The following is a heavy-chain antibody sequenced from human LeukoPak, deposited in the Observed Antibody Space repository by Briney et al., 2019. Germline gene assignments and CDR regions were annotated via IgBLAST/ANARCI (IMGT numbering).Heavy chain of an antibody. V-gene: IGHV1-18*01. CDR2: ISAYNGNT. CDR1: GYTFTSYG. Sequence: ASVKVSCKASGYTFTSYGISWVRQAPGQGLEWMGWISAYNGNTNYAQKLQGRVAMTTDTSTSTAYMELRSLRSDDTAVYYCARADYYDILTGYYPIDYWGQGTLVTVSS. J-gene: IGHJ4*02. CDR3: ARADYYDILTGYYPIDY. D-gene: IGHD3-9*01.